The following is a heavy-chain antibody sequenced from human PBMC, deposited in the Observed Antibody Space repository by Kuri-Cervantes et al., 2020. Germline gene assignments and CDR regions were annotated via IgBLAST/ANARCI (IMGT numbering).Heavy chain of an antibody. Sequence: GGSLRLSCAASAFTFRNYWMSWVRQAPGKGLEWVANINQPGNEKYYLDSVKGRFTISRDNAKNSLDLQMNSLRAEDTAVYYCAKSIGGRPGWGQGTLVTVSS. CDR3: AKSIGGRPG. CDR2: INQPGNEK. V-gene: IGHV3-7*01. D-gene: IGHD6-6*01. J-gene: IGHJ4*02. CDR1: AFTFRNYW.